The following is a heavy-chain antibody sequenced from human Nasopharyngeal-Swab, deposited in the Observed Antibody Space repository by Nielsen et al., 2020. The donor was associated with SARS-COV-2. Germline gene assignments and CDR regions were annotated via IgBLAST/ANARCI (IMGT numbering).Heavy chain of an antibody. J-gene: IGHJ4*02. CDR3: AKEPIVTMIVVVIDTYFDY. Sequence: QPPGKGLEWVSTISGSGGGTYYADSVKGRFAISRDNSKNTLYLQMNSLRAEDTAVYYCAKEPIVTMIVVVIDTYFDYWGQGTLVTVSS. D-gene: IGHD3-22*01. CDR2: ISGSGGGT. V-gene: IGHV3-23*01.